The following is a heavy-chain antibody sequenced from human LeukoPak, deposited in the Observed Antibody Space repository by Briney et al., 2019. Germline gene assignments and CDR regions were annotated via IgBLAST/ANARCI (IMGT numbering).Heavy chain of an antibody. D-gene: IGHD2/OR15-2a*01. J-gene: IGHJ4*02. CDR1: GFTFSSYA. Sequence: GGSLKLSCAASGFTFSSYAMSWVRQAPGKGLEWVSAISGSGGSTYYADSVKGRFTISRDNSNNTLYLQMKSLRAEDTAVYYCATSGLSRFGFWGQGTLVTVSS. CDR3: ATSGLSRFGF. V-gene: IGHV3-23*01. CDR2: ISGSGGST.